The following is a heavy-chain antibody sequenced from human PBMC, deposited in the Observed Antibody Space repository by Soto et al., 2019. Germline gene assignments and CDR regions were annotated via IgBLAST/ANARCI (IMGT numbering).Heavy chain of an antibody. CDR3: ARVFYDYIWGSYRSEAFDI. CDR2: INAGNGNT. D-gene: IGHD3-16*02. CDR1: GYTFTSYA. V-gene: IGHV1-3*01. J-gene: IGHJ3*02. Sequence: ASVKVSCKASGYTFTSYAMHWVRQAPGQRLEWMGWINAGNGNTKYSQKFQGRVTITRDTSASTAYMELSSLRSEDTAVYYCARVFYDYIWGSYRSEAFDIWGQGTMVTVSS.